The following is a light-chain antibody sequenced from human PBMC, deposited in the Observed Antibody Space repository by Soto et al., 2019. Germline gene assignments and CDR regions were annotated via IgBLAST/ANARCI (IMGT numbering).Light chain of an antibody. J-gene: IGKJ4*01. CDR2: WAS. V-gene: IGKV4-1*01. CDR1: QTVLYSSNNKNY. CDR3: QQYYVMPPT. Sequence: DIVMTQSPDSLAVSLGERATINCKSSQTVLYSSNNKNYLAWYQQKPGQPPKLLIYWASTQESGVPDRFSGSGSGTDFTLSISSLQAEDVAVYNCQQYYVMPPTSGGGTKVQIK.